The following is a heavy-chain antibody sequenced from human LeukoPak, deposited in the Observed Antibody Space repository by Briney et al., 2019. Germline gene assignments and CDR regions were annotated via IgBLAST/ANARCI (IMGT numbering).Heavy chain of an antibody. CDR3: TKDPVAYSGSDYYYYAMDV. CDR1: GFTFGGYV. Sequence: GRSLRLSCTASGFTFGGYVVSWVRQAPGRGLEWVGFIRSTPFGGTTEYAASVKGRFTISRDDSKSIAYLQMNSLKTEDTAVYYCTKDPVAYSGSDYYYYAMDVWGQGTTVTVSS. CDR2: IRSTPFGGTT. V-gene: IGHV3-49*04. D-gene: IGHD6-6*01. J-gene: IGHJ6*02.